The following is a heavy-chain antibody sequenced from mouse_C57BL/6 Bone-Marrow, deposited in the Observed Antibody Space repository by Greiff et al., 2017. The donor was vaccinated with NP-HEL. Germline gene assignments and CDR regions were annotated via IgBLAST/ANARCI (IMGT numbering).Heavy chain of an antibody. J-gene: IGHJ1*03. CDR2: IDPETGGT. CDR1: GYTFTDYE. Sequence: VKLQESGAELVRPGASVTLSCKASGYTFTDYEMHWVKQTPVHGLEWIGAIDPETGGTAYNQKFKGKAILTADKSSSTAYMELRSLTSEDSAVYYCTTIYYGNLWWYFDVWGTGTTVTVSS. D-gene: IGHD2-1*01. CDR3: TTIYYGNLWWYFDV. V-gene: IGHV1-15*01.